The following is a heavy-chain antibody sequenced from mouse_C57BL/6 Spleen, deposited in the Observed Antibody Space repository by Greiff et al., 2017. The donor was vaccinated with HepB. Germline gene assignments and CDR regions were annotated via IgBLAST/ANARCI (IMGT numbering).Heavy chain of an antibody. CDR2: ISDGGSYT. V-gene: IGHV5-4*01. J-gene: IGHJ3*01. Sequence: EVMLVESGGGLVKPGGSLKPSCAASGFTFSSYAMFWVRQTPEKRLAWVATISDGGSYTYYPDNVKGRFTISRDNAKNNLYLQMSHLKSEDTAMYYCAREGSSGYSFAYWGQGTLVTVSA. D-gene: IGHD3-2*02. CDR1: GFTFSSYA. CDR3: AREGSSGYSFAY.